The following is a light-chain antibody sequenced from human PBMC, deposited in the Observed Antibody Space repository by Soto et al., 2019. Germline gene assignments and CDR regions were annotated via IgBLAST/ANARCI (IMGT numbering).Light chain of an antibody. Sequence: DIQMTQSPSSLSASVGDRVSITCRASQSIISYLNWYQQKPGEAPKVLIYAASSLQSGVPARFSGSGSGTDFTLTIGALQPEDFATYYCQQSYSTPWTFGQGTKVDI. CDR2: AAS. J-gene: IGKJ1*01. CDR1: QSIISY. V-gene: IGKV1-39*01. CDR3: QQSYSTPWT.